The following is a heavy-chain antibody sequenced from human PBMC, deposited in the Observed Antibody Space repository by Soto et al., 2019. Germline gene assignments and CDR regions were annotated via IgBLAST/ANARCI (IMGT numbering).Heavy chain of an antibody. V-gene: IGHV4-4*02. CDR2: IYHSGNS. CDR1: GGSISSTNW. D-gene: IGHD6-13*01. Sequence: QVPLQELGPGLVKPSGTLSLTCAVSGGSISSTNWWTWVRQSPGRGLEWIGEIYHSGNSNYSPSLKSRVNIAVDMSTNHLSLTLISVTAADTAVYYCAFPATADFDYWGKGILVTVSS. J-gene: IGHJ4*02. CDR3: AFPATADFDY.